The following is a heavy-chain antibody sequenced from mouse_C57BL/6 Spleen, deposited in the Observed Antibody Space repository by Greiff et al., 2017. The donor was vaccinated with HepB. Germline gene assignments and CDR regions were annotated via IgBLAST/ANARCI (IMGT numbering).Heavy chain of an antibody. J-gene: IGHJ2*01. CDR1: GYSITSGYY. V-gene: IGHV3-6*01. CDR3: ARGLTHFDY. CDR2: ISYDGSN. Sequence: ESGPGLVKPSQSLSLTCSVTGYSITSGYYWNWIRQFPGNKLEWMGYISYDGSNNYNPSLKNRISITRDTSKNQFFLKLNSVTTEDTATYYCARGLTHFDYWGQGTTLTVSS.